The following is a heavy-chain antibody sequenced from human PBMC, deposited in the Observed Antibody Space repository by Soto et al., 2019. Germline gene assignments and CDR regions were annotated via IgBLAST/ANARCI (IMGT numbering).Heavy chain of an antibody. V-gene: IGHV4-61*01. CDR1: GGSVSSGSYY. CDR3: ARDFGPGAFDY. CDR2: IYYSGNT. D-gene: IGHD7-27*01. J-gene: IGHJ4*02. Sequence: SETLSLTCTVSGGSVSSGSYYWSWIRQPPGKGLEWIGYIYYSGNTNYNPSLKSRVTISVDTSKNQFSLRLSSVTAADTAVYYCARDFGPGAFDYWGQGTLVTVSS.